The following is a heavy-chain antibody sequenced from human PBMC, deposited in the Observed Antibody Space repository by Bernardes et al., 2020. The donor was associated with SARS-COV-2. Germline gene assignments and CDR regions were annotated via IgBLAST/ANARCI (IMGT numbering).Heavy chain of an antibody. CDR2: ISRSGSTI. D-gene: IGHD6-13*01. Sequence: GGSLRLSCAVSGFTFSDYEMNWVRQAPGKGLEWVSFISRSGSTIDYADSVKGRFTISRDNAKNSLYLQMNSLRAEDTAVYYCAIAGTGDYWGQGTLVTVSS. CDR1: GFTFSDYE. CDR3: AIAGTGDY. V-gene: IGHV3-48*03. J-gene: IGHJ4*02.